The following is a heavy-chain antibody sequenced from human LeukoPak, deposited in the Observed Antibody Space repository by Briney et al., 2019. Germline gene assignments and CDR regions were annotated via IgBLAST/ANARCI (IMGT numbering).Heavy chain of an antibody. Sequence: ASVKVSCKVSGYTLTELCMHWVRQAPGQGHEWMGGFDPEDGETIYAQKFQGRVTMTEDTSTDTAYMELSSLRSEDTAVYYCATGGVDTAMVTGVYWGQGTLVTVSS. D-gene: IGHD5-18*01. V-gene: IGHV1-24*01. J-gene: IGHJ4*02. CDR3: ATGGVDTAMVTGVY. CDR1: GYTLTELC. CDR2: FDPEDGET.